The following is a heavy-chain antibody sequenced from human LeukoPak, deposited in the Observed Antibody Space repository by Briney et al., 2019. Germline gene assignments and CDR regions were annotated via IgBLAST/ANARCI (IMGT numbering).Heavy chain of an antibody. D-gene: IGHD3-22*01. Sequence: GGSLRLSCAASGFTFSTYIMTRVRQAPGKGLEWVSSISGTSSYIYYADSVKGRFTISRDNAKNSLNLQMNSLRAEDTAIYYCARDSADDSSGYYPFDYWGQGTQVSVSS. CDR1: GFTFSTYI. J-gene: IGHJ4*02. CDR2: ISGTSSYI. CDR3: ARDSADDSSGYYPFDY. V-gene: IGHV3-21*01.